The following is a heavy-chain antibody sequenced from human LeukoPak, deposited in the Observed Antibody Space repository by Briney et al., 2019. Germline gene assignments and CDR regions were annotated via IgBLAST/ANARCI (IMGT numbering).Heavy chain of an antibody. J-gene: IGHJ5*02. V-gene: IGHV3-21*01. D-gene: IGHD5-18*01. CDR2: ISSSSSYI. Sequence: GGSLRLSCAASGFTFTSYSMYWVRQAPGKGLEWVSCISSSSSYIYYADSVKGRFTTSRDNAKNSLYLQMNNLRAEDTAVYYCARDRGKRVETSMVGFPWGQGTLVTVSS. CDR3: ARDRGKRVETSMVGFP. CDR1: GFTFTSYS.